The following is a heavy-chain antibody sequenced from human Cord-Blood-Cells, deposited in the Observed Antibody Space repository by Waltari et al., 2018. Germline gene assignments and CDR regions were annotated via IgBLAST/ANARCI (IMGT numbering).Heavy chain of an antibody. Sequence: QVQLQESGPGLVKPSETLSLTCTVSGYSISSGYYWGWIRQPPGKGLEWIGSIYHSGSTYYNPSRKSRVTISVDTSKNQFSRKLSSVTAADTAVYYCATTVTNWFDPWGQGTLVTVSS. CDR1: GYSISSGYY. D-gene: IGHD4-17*01. J-gene: IGHJ5*02. CDR2: IYHSGST. CDR3: ATTVTNWFDP. V-gene: IGHV4-38-2*02.